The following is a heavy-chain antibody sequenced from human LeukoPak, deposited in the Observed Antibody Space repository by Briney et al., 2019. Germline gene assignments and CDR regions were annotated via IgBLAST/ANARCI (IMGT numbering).Heavy chain of an antibody. J-gene: IGHJ5*02. Sequence: SETLSLTCTVSGGSISSSSYYWGWIRQPPGTGLEWIGSIYYSGSTYYNPSLKSRVTISVDTSKNQFSLKLSSVTAADTAVYYCASYSGYDLGNWFDPWGQGTLVTVSS. D-gene: IGHD5-12*01. CDR1: GGSISSSSYY. CDR3: ASYSGYDLGNWFDP. CDR2: IYYSGST. V-gene: IGHV4-39*01.